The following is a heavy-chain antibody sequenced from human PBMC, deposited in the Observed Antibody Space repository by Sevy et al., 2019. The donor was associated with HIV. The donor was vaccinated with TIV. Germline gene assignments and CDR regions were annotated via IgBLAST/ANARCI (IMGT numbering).Heavy chain of an antibody. CDR1: GIAFSTYA. CDR2: ISGSGGST. Sequence: GGSLRLSCAASGIAFSTYAMFWVRQAPGKGLEWVSAISGSGGSTYYADSVKGRFTISRDNSKNTLYLQMNSLRAEDTAVYYCATDYYDSSGYYPFIDYWGQGTLVTVSS. J-gene: IGHJ4*02. V-gene: IGHV3-23*01. CDR3: ATDYYDSSGYYPFIDY. D-gene: IGHD3-22*01.